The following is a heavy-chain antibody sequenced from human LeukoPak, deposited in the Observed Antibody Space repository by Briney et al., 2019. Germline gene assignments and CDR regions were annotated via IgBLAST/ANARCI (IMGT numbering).Heavy chain of an antibody. D-gene: IGHD3-10*01. Sequence: PGGSLRLSCAASGFTFSSYSMNWVRQAPGKGLEWVSSISSSSSYIYYADSVKGRFTISRDNAKNSLYLQMNSLRAEDTAVYYCATVESGSYYNDFDYWGQGTLVTVSS. CDR2: ISSSSSYI. J-gene: IGHJ4*02. V-gene: IGHV3-21*01. CDR3: ATVESGSYYNDFDY. CDR1: GFTFSSYS.